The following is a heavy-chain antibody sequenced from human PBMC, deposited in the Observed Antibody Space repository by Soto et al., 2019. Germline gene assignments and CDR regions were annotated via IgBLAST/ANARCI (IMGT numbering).Heavy chain of an antibody. CDR3: AKDYYDSSGYSNWFDP. CDR1: GFTFISYG. D-gene: IGHD3-22*01. J-gene: IGHJ5*02. Sequence: GWSLRLSCASSGFTFISYGMHWVRQAPGKGLEWVAVISYDGSNKYYADSVKGRFTISRDNSKNTLYLQMNSLRAEDTAVYYCAKDYYDSSGYSNWFDPWGQGTLVTV. CDR2: ISYDGSNK. V-gene: IGHV3-30*18.